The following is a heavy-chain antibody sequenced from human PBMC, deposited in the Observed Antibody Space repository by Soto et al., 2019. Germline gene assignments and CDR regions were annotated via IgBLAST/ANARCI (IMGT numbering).Heavy chain of an antibody. CDR1: GFTFSSYA. J-gene: IGHJ4*02. D-gene: IGHD5-18*01. CDR2: ISGSGGST. V-gene: IGHV3-23*01. CDR3: ARVTLAFDY. Sequence: EVQLLESGGGLVQPGWSLRLSCAASGFTFSSYAMNWVRQAPGKGLEWVSAISGSGGSTYYADSVKGRFTISRDNSKNTLYLQMNSLRAEDTAVYSCARVTLAFDYWGQGTLVTVSS.